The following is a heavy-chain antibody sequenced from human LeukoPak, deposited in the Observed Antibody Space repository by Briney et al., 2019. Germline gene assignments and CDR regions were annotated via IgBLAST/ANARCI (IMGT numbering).Heavy chain of an antibody. CDR1: GDTFSSYA. J-gene: IGHJ6*02. Sequence: ASVKVSCKASGDTFSSYAISWVRQAPGQGLEWMGGIIPIFGTANYAQKFQGRVTITADESTSTAYMELSSLRSEDTAVYYCARANVSRIAARPIYYYGMDVWGQGTTVTVSS. CDR2: IIPIFGTA. V-gene: IGHV1-69*13. D-gene: IGHD6-6*01. CDR3: ARANVSRIAARPIYYYGMDV.